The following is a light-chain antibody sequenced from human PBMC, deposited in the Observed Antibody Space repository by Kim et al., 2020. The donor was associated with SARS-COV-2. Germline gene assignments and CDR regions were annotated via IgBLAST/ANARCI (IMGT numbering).Light chain of an antibody. CDR3: QQYVGFSRT. CDR2: KAS. V-gene: IGKV1-5*03. Sequence: SVGDRVTITCRASQNIDVWLAWYQQKPGKAPNLLIYKASTLQIGVPSRFSGGGSGTEFTLTINSLQPDDVATYYCQQYVGFSRTFGQGTKVDIK. CDR1: QNIDVW. J-gene: IGKJ1*01.